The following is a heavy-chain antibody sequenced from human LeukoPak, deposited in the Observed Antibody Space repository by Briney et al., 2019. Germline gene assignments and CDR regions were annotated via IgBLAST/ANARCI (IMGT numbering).Heavy chain of an antibody. CDR3: ARRLRYFDWQPHNWFDP. Sequence: SETLSLTCAVYGGSFSGYYWSWLRQPPGKGLEWIGEINHSGSTNYNLSLKSRVTISVDTSKNQFSLKLSSVTAADTAVYYCARRLRYFDWQPHNWFDPWGQGTLVTVSS. J-gene: IGHJ5*02. CDR1: GGSFSGYY. V-gene: IGHV4-34*01. CDR2: INHSGST. D-gene: IGHD3-9*01.